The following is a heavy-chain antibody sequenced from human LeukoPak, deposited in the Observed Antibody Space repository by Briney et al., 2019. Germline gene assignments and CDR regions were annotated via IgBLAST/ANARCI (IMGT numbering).Heavy chain of an antibody. Sequence: GGSLRLSCAASGFTFSSYSMNWVRQAPGKGLEWVSSISSSSSYIYYADSVRGRFTISRDNAKNSLYLQMNSLRAEDTAVYYCARMGSSFRYYFDYWGQGTLVTVSS. J-gene: IGHJ4*02. CDR1: GFTFSSYS. D-gene: IGHD6-13*01. CDR3: ARMGSSFRYYFDY. V-gene: IGHV3-21*01. CDR2: ISSSSSYI.